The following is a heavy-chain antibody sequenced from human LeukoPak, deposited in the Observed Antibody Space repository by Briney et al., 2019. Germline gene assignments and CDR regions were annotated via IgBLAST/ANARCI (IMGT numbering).Heavy chain of an antibody. CDR3: ARGHRGYYDFWSGPPGACYMDV. Sequence: GGSLRLSCTASGFTFGDYAMSWFRQAPGKGLEWVGFIRSKAYGGTTEYAASVKGRFTISRDDSKSIAYLQMNSLRAEDTAVYDCARGHRGYYDFWSGPPGACYMDVWGKGTTVTVSS. CDR2: IRSKAYGGTT. J-gene: IGHJ6*03. CDR1: GFTFGDYA. V-gene: IGHV3-49*03. D-gene: IGHD3-3*01.